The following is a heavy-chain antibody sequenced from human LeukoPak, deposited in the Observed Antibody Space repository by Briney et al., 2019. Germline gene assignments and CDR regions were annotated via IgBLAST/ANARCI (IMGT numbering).Heavy chain of an antibody. J-gene: IGHJ3*02. D-gene: IGHD6-13*01. Sequence: SETLSLTCAVYGGSFSGYYWSWIRQPPGKGLEWIGEINQSGSTNYNPSLKSRVTISVDTSKNQFSLKLSSVTAADTAVYYCERGRVRSSWSVDAFDIWGQGTMVTVSS. V-gene: IGHV4-34*01. CDR2: INQSGST. CDR3: ERGRVRSSWSVDAFDI. CDR1: GGSFSGYY.